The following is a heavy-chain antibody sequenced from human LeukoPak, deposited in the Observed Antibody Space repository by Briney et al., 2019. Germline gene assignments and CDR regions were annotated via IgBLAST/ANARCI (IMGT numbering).Heavy chain of an antibody. CDR3: ARERGMVREVPSRPDY. J-gene: IGHJ4*02. D-gene: IGHD3-10*01. CDR1: GGTFSSYA. CDR2: IMPIFGKA. V-gene: IGHV1-69*13. Sequence: SVKVSCKASGGTFSSYAFSWVRQAPGQGLEWMGGIMPIFGKANYAQKFQGRVTITADESTSTAYMELRSLTSDDTAVYYCARERGMVREVPSRPDYWGQGTLVTVSS.